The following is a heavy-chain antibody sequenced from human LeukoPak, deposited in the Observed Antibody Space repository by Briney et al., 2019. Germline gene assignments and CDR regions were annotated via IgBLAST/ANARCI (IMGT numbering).Heavy chain of an antibody. D-gene: IGHD3-10*01. CDR2: MYHSGST. CDR1: GYSISSGHY. V-gene: IGHV4-38-2*02. Sequence: SETLSLTCTVSGYSISSGHYWGWIRPPPGKGLEWIGSMYHSGSTYYNPPLKSRVTISEDTSKNQFSLKLRSVTAADTAVYYCARGPRFGELLWHWFDPWGQGTLVTVSS. J-gene: IGHJ5*02. CDR3: ARGPRFGELLWHWFDP.